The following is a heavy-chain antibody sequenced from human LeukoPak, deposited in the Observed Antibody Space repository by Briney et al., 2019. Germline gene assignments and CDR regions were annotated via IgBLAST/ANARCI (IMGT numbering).Heavy chain of an antibody. V-gene: IGHV3-48*03. Sequence: GGSLRLSCAASGFTLSSFEVNWVRQAPGKGLEWVSYISSSGSTIYYADSVKGRFTISRDNAKNSLYLQMNSLRAEDTAVYYCARDLRELRNAFDIWGQGTMVTVSS. CDR2: ISSSGSTI. CDR3: ARDLRELRNAFDI. J-gene: IGHJ3*02. D-gene: IGHD3-16*01. CDR1: GFTLSSFE.